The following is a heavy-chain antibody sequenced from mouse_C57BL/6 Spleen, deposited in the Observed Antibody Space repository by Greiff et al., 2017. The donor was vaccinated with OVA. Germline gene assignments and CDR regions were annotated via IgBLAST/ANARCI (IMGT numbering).Heavy chain of an antibody. D-gene: IGHD4-1*01. CDR1: GYTFTDYY. CDR2: INPNNGGT. Sequence: EVQLQQSGPELVKPGASVKISCKASGYTFTDYYMNWVKQSHGKSLEWIGDINPNNGGTSYNQKFKGKATLTVDKSSSTAYMELRSLTSEDSAVYYCARELGRGWSYWGQGTTLTVSS. J-gene: IGHJ2*01. V-gene: IGHV1-26*01. CDR3: ARELGRGWSY.